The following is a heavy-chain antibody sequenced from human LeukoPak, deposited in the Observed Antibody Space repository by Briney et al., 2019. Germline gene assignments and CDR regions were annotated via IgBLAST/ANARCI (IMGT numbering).Heavy chain of an antibody. V-gene: IGHV3-23*01. CDR2: ISGSGGST. J-gene: IGHJ4*02. CDR1: GFTFSSYA. D-gene: IGHD3-22*01. Sequence: GGSLRLSCAASGFTFSSYAMSWVRQAPGEGLEWVSAISGSGGSTYYADSVKGRFTISRDNSKNTLYLQMNSLRAEDTAVYYCAKGSYYDSSGSFYFDYWGQGTLVTVSS. CDR3: AKGSYYDSSGSFYFDY.